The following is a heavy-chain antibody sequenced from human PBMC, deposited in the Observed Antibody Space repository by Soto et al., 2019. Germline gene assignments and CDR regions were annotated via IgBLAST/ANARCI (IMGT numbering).Heavy chain of an antibody. V-gene: IGHV1-3*01. D-gene: IGHD3-3*01. CDR1: GYTFTSYA. J-gene: IGHJ4*02. CDR3: ARGRVLRFLEWLLDLDY. CDR2: INAGNGNT. Sequence: QVQLVQSGAEVKKPGASVKVSCKASGYTFTSYAMHWVRQAPGQRLEWMGWINAGNGNTKYSQKFQGRVTYTRDTSASKAYMELSSLRSEDTAVYYWARGRVLRFLEWLLDLDYWGQGTLVTVSS.